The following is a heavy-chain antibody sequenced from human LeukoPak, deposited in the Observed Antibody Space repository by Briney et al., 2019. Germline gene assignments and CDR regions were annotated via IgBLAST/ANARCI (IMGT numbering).Heavy chain of an antibody. J-gene: IGHJ4*02. Sequence: SETLSLTCAVSGYSISSGYYWGWIRQPPGKGLEWIGSIYHSGSTYYNPSLKSRVTISVDTSKNQFSLKLSSVTAADTAVYYCARYCSGGSCYLDYWGQGTLVTVSS. V-gene: IGHV4-38-2*01. D-gene: IGHD2-15*01. CDR2: IYHSGST. CDR3: ARYCSGGSCYLDY. CDR1: GYSISSGYY.